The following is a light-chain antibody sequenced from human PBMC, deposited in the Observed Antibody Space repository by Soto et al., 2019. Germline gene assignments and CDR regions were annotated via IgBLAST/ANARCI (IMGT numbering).Light chain of an antibody. Sequence: DIQMTQSPSSLSASVGDRVTITCRASQSMSSYLNWYQQKPGKAPKLLIYAASSLQSGVPSRFSGSGSETDFTLTISSLQPEDFATYYCQQSYSNPKTFGQGTKVEIK. J-gene: IGKJ1*01. CDR3: QQSYSNPKT. V-gene: IGKV1-39*01. CDR2: AAS. CDR1: QSMSSY.